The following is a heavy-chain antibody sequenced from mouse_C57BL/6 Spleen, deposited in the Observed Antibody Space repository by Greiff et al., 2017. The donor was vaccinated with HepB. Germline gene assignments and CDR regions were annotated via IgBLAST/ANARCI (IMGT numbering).Heavy chain of an antibody. CDR2: IYPGSGNT. D-gene: IGHD1-1*01. CDR1: GYSFTSYY. V-gene: IGHV1-66*01. J-gene: IGHJ3*01. CDR3: ARWYYGSSYESWFAY. Sequence: QVQLQQSGPELVKPGASVKISCMASGYSFTSYYIHWVKQRPGQGLEWIGWIYPGSGNTKYNEKFKGKATLTADTSSSTAYMQLSSLTSEDSAVYYCARWYYGSSYESWFAYWGQGTLVTVSA.